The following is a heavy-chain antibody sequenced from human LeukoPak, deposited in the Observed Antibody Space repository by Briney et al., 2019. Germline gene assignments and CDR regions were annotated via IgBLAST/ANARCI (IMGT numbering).Heavy chain of an antibody. Sequence: ASVKVSCKASGYTFTSYYMHWVRQAPGQGLEWMGIINPSVGSTSCAQKFQGRVSMTRDMSTSTVYMELSSLRSEDTAVYYCVRSDHFEVAATCDWYFDLWGCGTLVTVSS. CDR3: VRSDHFEVAATCDWYFDL. D-gene: IGHD2-15*01. CDR1: GYTFTSYY. J-gene: IGHJ2*01. CDR2: INPSVGST. V-gene: IGHV1-46*01.